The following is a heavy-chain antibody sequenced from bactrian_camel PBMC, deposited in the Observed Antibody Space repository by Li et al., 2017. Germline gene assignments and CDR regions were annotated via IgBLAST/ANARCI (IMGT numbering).Heavy chain of an antibody. V-gene: IGHV3S53*01. CDR1: GYIYTSYL. CDR2: ITSQGRT. CDR3: AEGRGSRGEHCYSLNY. J-gene: IGHJ4*01. Sequence: QVQLVESGGGLVQAGGSLRLSCTLSGYIYTSYLAAWFRQAPGKEREGVASITSQGRTNYADSVKGRFTISRDSAKNTVYLQMNNLQPEDTATYYCAEGRGSRGEHCYSLNYWGQGTQVTVS. D-gene: IGHD6*01.